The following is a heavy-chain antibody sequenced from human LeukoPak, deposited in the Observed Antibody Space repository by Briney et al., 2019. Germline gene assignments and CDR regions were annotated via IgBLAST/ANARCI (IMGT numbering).Heavy chain of an antibody. Sequence: PSETLSLTCTVSGGSISSSSYYWGWIRQPPGKGLEWIGSIYYSGSTYYNPSLKSRVTISVDTSKNQFSLKLNSMSAADTAVYYCARQVTVGSFFDYWGQGTLVTVSS. J-gene: IGHJ4*02. CDR2: IYYSGST. D-gene: IGHD2-21*02. CDR3: ARQVTVGSFFDY. CDR1: GGSISSSSYY. V-gene: IGHV4-39*01.